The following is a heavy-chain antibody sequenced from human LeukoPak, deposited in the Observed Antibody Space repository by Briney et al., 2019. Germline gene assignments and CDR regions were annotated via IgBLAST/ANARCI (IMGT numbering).Heavy chain of an antibody. Sequence: TSETLSLTCTVSGDSISSYYWSWIRQPPGKGLEWIGYIYYSVSTNYNPSLKSRVTISVATSKNQFSLRLSSVTAADTAVYYCARDRSGSYSRYYYYGMDVWGQGTTVTVSS. CDR3: ARDRSGSYSRYYYYGMDV. J-gene: IGHJ6*02. D-gene: IGHD1-26*01. V-gene: IGHV4-59*01. CDR1: GDSISSYY. CDR2: IYYSVST.